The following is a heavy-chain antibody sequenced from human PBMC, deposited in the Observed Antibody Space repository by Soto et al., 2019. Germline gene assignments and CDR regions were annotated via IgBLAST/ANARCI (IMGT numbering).Heavy chain of an antibody. CDR1: GFTFSSYA. V-gene: IGHV3-23*01. Sequence: GGSLRLSCAASGFTFSSYAMSWVRQAPGKGLEWVSAISGSGGSTYYADSVKGRFTISRDNSKNTLYLQMNSLRAEDTAVYYCAKDIAASLTIFGVVTNDAFDIWGQGTMVTVSS. CDR2: ISGSGGST. D-gene: IGHD3-3*01. J-gene: IGHJ3*02. CDR3: AKDIAASLTIFGVVTNDAFDI.